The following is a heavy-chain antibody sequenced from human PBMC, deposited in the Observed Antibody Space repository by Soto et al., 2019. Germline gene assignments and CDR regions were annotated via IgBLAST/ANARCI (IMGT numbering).Heavy chain of an antibody. CDR3: ANDIGYSYGPRGDAFDI. Sequence: GGSLRLSCAASGFTFDDYTMHWVRQAPGKGLEWVSLISWDGGSTYYADSVKGRFTISRDNSKNSLYLQMNSLRTEDTALYYCANDIGYSYGPRGDAFDIWGQGTMVTVSS. CDR2: ISWDGGST. CDR1: GFTFDDYT. V-gene: IGHV3-43*01. J-gene: IGHJ3*02. D-gene: IGHD5-18*01.